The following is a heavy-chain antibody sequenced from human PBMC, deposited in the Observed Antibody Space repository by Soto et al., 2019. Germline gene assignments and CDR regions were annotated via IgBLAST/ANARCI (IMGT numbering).Heavy chain of an antibody. Sequence: GGSLRLSCAASGFTFSGSAMHWVRQASGKGLEWVGRIRSKANSYATAYAASVKGRFTISRDDSKNTAYLQMNSLKTEDTAVYYCTRLGFSSGWPYFDYWGQGTLVTVSS. D-gene: IGHD6-19*01. CDR2: IRSKANSYAT. CDR3: TRLGFSSGWPYFDY. J-gene: IGHJ4*02. CDR1: GFTFSGSA. V-gene: IGHV3-73*01.